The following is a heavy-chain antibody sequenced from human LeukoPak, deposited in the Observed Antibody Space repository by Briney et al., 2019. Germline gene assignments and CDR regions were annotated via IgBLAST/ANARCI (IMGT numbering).Heavy chain of an antibody. CDR3: ARGAGRTSTNAGAFDF. Sequence: GGSLRLSCAASGFTFSNYSINWLRQSPGQGLEWVSSITSRSKYIYYADSVKGRFTISRDNAKNSLFLQMNSLRVEDPAVYYCARGAGRTSTNAGAFDFWGQGTMVTVSS. CDR2: ITSRSKYI. D-gene: IGHD1-7*01. J-gene: IGHJ3*01. V-gene: IGHV3-21*06. CDR1: GFTFSNYS.